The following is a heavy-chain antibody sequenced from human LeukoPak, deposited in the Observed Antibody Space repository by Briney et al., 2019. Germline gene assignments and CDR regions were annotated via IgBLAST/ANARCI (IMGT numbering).Heavy chain of an antibody. CDR3: ARGRGSSSKGLGGY. CDR1: GGSFSGYY. D-gene: IGHD6-6*01. CDR2: INHSGST. Sequence: SETLSLTCAVYGGSFSGYYRSWIRQPPGKGLEWIGEINHSGSTNYNPSLKSRVTISVDTSKNQFSLKLSSVTAADTAVYYCARGRGSSSKGLGGYWGQGTLVTVSS. J-gene: IGHJ4*02. V-gene: IGHV4-34*01.